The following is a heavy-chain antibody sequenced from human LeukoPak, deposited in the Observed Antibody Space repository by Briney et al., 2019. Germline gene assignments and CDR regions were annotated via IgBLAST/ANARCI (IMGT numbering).Heavy chain of an antibody. J-gene: IGHJ5*02. CDR2: TYYRSTWYN. CDR1: GDSVSSNSVT. D-gene: IGHD2-2*01. CDR3: ARRLTQYDCFDP. V-gene: IGHV6-1*01. Sequence: SQTPSLTCAISGDSVSSNSVTWNWIRQSPSRGLEWLGRTYYRSTWYNDYAVSVRGRITVNPDTSKNQFSLHLNSVTPGDTAVYYCARRLTQYDCFDPWGQGILVTVSS.